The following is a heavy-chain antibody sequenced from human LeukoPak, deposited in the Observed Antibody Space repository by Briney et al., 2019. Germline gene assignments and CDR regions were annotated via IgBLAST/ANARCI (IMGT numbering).Heavy chain of an antibody. J-gene: IGHJ4*02. CDR3: AKVRRDGYPCFDY. CDR2: ISGSGGST. CDR1: GFTFSNAW. V-gene: IGHV3-23*01. Sequence: GGSLRLSCAASGFTFSNAWMSWVRQAPGKGLEWVSAISGSGGSTYYADSVKGRFTISRDNSKNTLYLQMNSLRAEDTAVYYCAKVRRDGYPCFDYWGQGTLVTVSS. D-gene: IGHD5-24*01.